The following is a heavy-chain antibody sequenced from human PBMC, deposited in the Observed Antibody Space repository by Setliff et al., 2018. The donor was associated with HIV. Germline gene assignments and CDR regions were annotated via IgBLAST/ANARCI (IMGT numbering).Heavy chain of an antibody. D-gene: IGHD3-10*01. Sequence: PSETLSLTCTVSGGSMSVYYWNWIRQPAGKGLEWIGRIFTSGTTNYNPSLKSRISMSLDMSKNQVSLNLRSVTAADTAVYYCAREGLRSSYYYFMDVWGKGTTVTSP. CDR3: AREGLRSSYYYFMDV. V-gene: IGHV4-4*07. CDR2: IFTSGTT. CDR1: GGSMSVYY. J-gene: IGHJ6*03.